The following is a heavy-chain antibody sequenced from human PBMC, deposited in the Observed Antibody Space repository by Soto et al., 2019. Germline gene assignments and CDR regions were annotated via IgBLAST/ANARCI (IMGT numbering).Heavy chain of an antibody. CDR3: AKGRSSNWLYYFDY. V-gene: IGHV3-23*01. J-gene: IGHJ4*02. D-gene: IGHD4-4*01. Sequence: PGGSLRLSCAASGFTFSSYTLSWVRQAPGKGLEWVSGISGSGDTTYSAESVKGRFTISRDNSKNMVFLEMNSLRAEDTAVYYCAKGRSSNWLYYFDYRGQGTLVTVSS. CDR1: GFTFSSYT. CDR2: ISGSGDTT.